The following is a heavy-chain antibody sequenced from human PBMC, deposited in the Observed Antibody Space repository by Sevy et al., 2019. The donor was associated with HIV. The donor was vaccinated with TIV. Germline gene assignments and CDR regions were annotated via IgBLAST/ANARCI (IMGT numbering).Heavy chain of an antibody. Sequence: EGSLRLSCAASGFTFSSYAMSWVRQAPGKELEWVSAIGGSGGSTYYADSVKGRFTISRDNSKNTLYLQMNSLRAEDMAVYYCAKDTDRAVVAAIGAFDIWGQGTMVTVSS. V-gene: IGHV3-23*01. D-gene: IGHD2-15*01. CDR2: IGGSGGST. J-gene: IGHJ3*02. CDR3: AKDTDRAVVAAIGAFDI. CDR1: GFTFSSYA.